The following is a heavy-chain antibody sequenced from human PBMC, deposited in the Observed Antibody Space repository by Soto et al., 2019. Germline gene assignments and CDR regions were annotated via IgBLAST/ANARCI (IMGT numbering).Heavy chain of an antibody. CDR3: AREIPARSGNYYGMDV. D-gene: IGHD2-15*01. J-gene: IGHJ6*02. CDR1: GFSLSYYD. Sequence: EVQLVESGGGLVQPGGSLRLSCAASGFSLSYYDMHWVRQVTGKGLEWVSSISPGGETYYAGFVKCRFTISREIAKNSLYLQMSSLGAGDTAVYYCAREIPARSGNYYGMDVWGQGTTVTVSS. CDR2: ISPGGET. V-gene: IGHV3-13*04.